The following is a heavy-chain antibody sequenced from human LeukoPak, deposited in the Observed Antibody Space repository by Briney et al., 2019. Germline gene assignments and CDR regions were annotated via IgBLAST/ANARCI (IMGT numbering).Heavy chain of an antibody. J-gene: IGHJ4*02. CDR1: GFTFSSYA. CDR2: ISGSGSST. V-gene: IGHV3-23*01. D-gene: IGHD5-18*01. Sequence: GSLRLSCAASGFTFSSYAMSWVRQAPGKGLEWVSGISGSGSSTYYADSVKGRFTISRDNSKNTLNLQMNSLRAEDTAVYYCANHSDTAMVYAYWGQGTLVTFSS. CDR3: ANHSDTAMVYAY.